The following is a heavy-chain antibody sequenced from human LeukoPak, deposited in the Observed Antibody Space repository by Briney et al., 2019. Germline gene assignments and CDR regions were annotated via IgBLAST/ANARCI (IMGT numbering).Heavy chain of an antibody. Sequence: GGSLRLSCAPSDLTFRTYPMSWLRQAPGKGLEWVSAISVSGNTYYAGSVKARFTISRDNSKNTLYLQMNSLRAEDTAIYYCAKDSRWPNDAFNIWGQGTLVTVSS. V-gene: IGHV3-23*01. CDR2: ISVSGNT. CDR3: AKDSRWPNDAFNI. CDR1: DLTFRTYP. J-gene: IGHJ3*02. D-gene: IGHD6-13*01.